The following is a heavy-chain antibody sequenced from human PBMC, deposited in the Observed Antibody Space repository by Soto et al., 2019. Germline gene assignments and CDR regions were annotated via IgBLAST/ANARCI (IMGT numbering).Heavy chain of an antibody. CDR3: ARDGATRGSYYLDY. Sequence: QMQLVQSGAEVKKPGASVKVSCKASGYSFTNYYMHWVRQAPGQGLEWMGIINPSGGTTRYARKFQGRITMTSDTSTRTVYMEVSSLSSEDTAVYYCARDGATRGSYYLDYWGQGTLVTVSS. D-gene: IGHD5-12*01. J-gene: IGHJ4*02. CDR1: GYSFTNYY. V-gene: IGHV1-46*01. CDR2: INPSGGTT.